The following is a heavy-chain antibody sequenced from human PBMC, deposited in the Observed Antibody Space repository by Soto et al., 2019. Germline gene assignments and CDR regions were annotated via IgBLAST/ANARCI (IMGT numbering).Heavy chain of an antibody. V-gene: IGHV4-31*03. CDR1: GGSSRSGGYF. Sequence: QVQLQESGPGLVKPSQTLSLICTVSGGSSRSGGYFWSWIRQHPGKGLEWIGYIYYSGTTYYNPSLKSRVTISLDTSKNQFSLKLSSVTAADTAVYYCARTPADYYDSDGYYFDYWGQGTLVTVSS. J-gene: IGHJ4*02. CDR3: ARTPADYYDSDGYYFDY. CDR2: IYYSGTT. D-gene: IGHD3-22*01.